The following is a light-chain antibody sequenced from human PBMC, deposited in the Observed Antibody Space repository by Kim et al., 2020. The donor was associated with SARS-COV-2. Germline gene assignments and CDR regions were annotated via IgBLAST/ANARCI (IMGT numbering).Light chain of an antibody. V-gene: IGLV2-14*03. J-gene: IGLJ2*01. CDR2: DVS. CDR1: SSDVGGYNY. CDR3: SSYTSSITLV. Sequence: ALTQPASVSGSPGQSITISCTGTSSDVGGYNYVSWYQQHPGKAPKLMIYDVSNRPSGVSNRFSGSKSGNTASLTISGLQAEDEADYYCSSYTSSITLVFGGGTQLTVL.